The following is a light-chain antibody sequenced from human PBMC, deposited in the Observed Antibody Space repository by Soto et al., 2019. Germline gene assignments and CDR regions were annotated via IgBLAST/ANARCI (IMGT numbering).Light chain of an antibody. Sequence: DIVMTQSPDSLAVSLGERATINCKSSQSVLYSSNNKNYLAWYQQKPGQPPKLLIYWASTRESGVPDRFSGSGSGTDFTLTISSLQAEDVAVYYCQQYHSTPFTFVPGTKVDIK. CDR2: WAS. CDR1: QSVLYSSNNKNY. J-gene: IGKJ3*01. CDR3: QQYHSTPFT. V-gene: IGKV4-1*01.